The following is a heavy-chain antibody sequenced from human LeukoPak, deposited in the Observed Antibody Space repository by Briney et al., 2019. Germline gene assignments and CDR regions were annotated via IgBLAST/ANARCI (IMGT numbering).Heavy chain of an antibody. Sequence: SETLSLTCTVSGGSISSYYWSWIRQPPGKGLEWIGYIYYSGSTNYNPSLKSRVTISVDTSKNQFSLKLSSVTAADTAVYYCAMTKHCSGGSCYFGYRGQGTLVTVSS. CDR1: GGSISSYY. CDR3: AMTKHCSGGSCYFGY. J-gene: IGHJ4*02. CDR2: IYYSGST. D-gene: IGHD2-15*01. V-gene: IGHV4-59*01.